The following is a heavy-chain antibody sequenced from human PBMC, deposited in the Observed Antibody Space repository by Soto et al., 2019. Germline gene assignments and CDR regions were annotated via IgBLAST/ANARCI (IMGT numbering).Heavy chain of an antibody. D-gene: IGHD6-19*01. Sequence: QVQLVQSGAEVKRPGSSVTVSCKAAGGTFGDYNITWVRQAPGHGLEWVGMSIPILGKAKAAQKFQGRVTMTADRSTSAAYMELSSRRFDDTAVYYCARESSGAEYWGQGSQVIVSS. J-gene: IGHJ4*02. CDR3: ARESSGAEY. CDR1: GGTFGDYN. CDR2: SIPILGKA. V-gene: IGHV1-69*08.